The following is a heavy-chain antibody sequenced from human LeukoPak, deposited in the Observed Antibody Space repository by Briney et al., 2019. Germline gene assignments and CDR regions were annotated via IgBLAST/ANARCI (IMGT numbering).Heavy chain of an antibody. CDR2: FDPEDGET. CDR3: ARDWRADYVFDDAFDI. CDR1: GYTLTELS. V-gene: IGHV1-24*01. Sequence: ASVKVSCKVSGYTLTELSMHWVRQAPGKGLEWMGGFDPEDGETIYAQKFQGRVTMTTDTSTSTAYMELRSLRSDDTAVYYCARDWRADYVFDDAFDIWGQGTMVTVSS. D-gene: IGHD3-16*01. J-gene: IGHJ3*02.